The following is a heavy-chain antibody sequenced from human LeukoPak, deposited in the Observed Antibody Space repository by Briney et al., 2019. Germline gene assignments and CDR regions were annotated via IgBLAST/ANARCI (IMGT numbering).Heavy chain of an antibody. J-gene: IGHJ5*02. CDR2: INHSGST. Sequence: KPSETLSLTCAVYGGSFSGYYWSWIRQPPGKGLEWIGEINHSGSTNYNPSLKSRVTISVDTSKNQFSLKLSSVTAADTAVYYCAREAKDSSGWYVRWFDPWGQGTLVTVSS. CDR3: AREAKDSSGWYVRWFDP. CDR1: GGSFSGYY. D-gene: IGHD6-19*01. V-gene: IGHV4-34*01.